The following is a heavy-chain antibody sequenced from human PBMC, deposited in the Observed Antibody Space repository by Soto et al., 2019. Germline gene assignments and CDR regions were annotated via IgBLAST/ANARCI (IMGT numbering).Heavy chain of an antibody. CDR3: ARVGGVWDPDY. CDR1: GFSFSNYW. D-gene: IGHD2-21*02. J-gene: IGHJ4*02. V-gene: IGHV3-7*03. CDR2: IRQEGNEE. Sequence: EVQLVESGGGLVQPGGSLKLSCVTSGFSFSNYWMTWVRQAPGKGLGWVANIRQEGNEEYFLDSLRGRFTISRDTAKNSLYLHMNSLTTEDTAVYYCARVGGVWDPDYWGQGTLVTVSS.